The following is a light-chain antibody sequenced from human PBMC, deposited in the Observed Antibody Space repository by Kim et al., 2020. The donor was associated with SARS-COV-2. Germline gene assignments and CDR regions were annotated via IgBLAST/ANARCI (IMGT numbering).Light chain of an antibody. Sequence: SYELTQPPSGSVAPGKTARITCGGNNIGSKSVHWYQQKPGQAPVLVIYYDSDRPSGIPERFSGSNSGNTATLTISRVEAVDEADYYCQVWDSSSDHPVFGGGTQLTVL. CDR2: YDS. V-gene: IGLV3-21*04. J-gene: IGLJ3*02. CDR1: NIGSKS. CDR3: QVWDSSSDHPV.